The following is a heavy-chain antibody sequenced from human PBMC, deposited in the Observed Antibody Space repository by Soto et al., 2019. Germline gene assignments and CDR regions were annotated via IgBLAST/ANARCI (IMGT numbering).Heavy chain of an antibody. CDR2: IYYSGST. V-gene: IGHV4-31*03. Sequence: QVQLQESGPGLVKPSQTLSLTCTVSGGSISSGGYYWSWIRQHPGKGLEWIGYIYYSGSTYYNPSLKSRVTISVDTSKNQFSLKPSSVTAADTAVYYCARDNPAYCGGDCYSHAFDIWGQGTMVTVSS. CDR1: GGSISSGGYY. D-gene: IGHD2-21*01. J-gene: IGHJ3*02. CDR3: ARDNPAYCGGDCYSHAFDI.